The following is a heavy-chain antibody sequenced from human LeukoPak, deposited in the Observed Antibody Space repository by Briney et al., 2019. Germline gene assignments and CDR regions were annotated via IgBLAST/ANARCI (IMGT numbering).Heavy chain of an antibody. J-gene: IGHJ4*02. CDR3: ARDIATVVHQE. Sequence: ASVKVSCKASGYTFTSHGISWVRQAPGQGLEWMGWISGYSGNTNYVQKFQGRVTMATDTSTSTVYMELRSLTSDDTAVYYCARDIATVVHQEWGQGTLVTVSS. CDR1: GYTFTSHG. CDR2: ISGYSGNT. V-gene: IGHV1-18*01. D-gene: IGHD2-2*01.